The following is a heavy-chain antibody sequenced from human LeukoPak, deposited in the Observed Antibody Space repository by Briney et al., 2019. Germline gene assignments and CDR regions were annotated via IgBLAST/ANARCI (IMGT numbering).Heavy chain of an antibody. CDR1: GFTFSDAW. V-gene: IGHV3-15*01. Sequence: GGSLRLSCAASGFTFSDAWMSWVRQAPGKGLEWVGRIKSKTDGGTTDYAAPVKGRFTISRDDSKNTLYLQMNSLKTEDTAVYYCTTQITPYYYGMDVWGKGTTVTVSS. CDR2: IKSKTDGGTT. CDR3: TTQITPYYYGMDV. D-gene: IGHD5-24*01. J-gene: IGHJ6*04.